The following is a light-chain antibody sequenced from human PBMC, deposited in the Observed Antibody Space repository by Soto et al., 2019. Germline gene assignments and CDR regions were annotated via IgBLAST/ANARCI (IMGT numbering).Light chain of an antibody. CDR1: HSVLSSSNNKNY. V-gene: IGKV4-1*01. J-gene: IGKJ4*01. CDR3: QQYYSTPLT. CDR2: WAS. Sequence: DLVITQSPDALSFSLGYRSTSNCKSIHSVLSSSNNKNYLAWYQQRPGQPPKVVIYWASTRESGVPDRFSGSGSGTDFTLTISSLQAEDVAVYYCQQYYSTPLTFGGGTKVDIK.